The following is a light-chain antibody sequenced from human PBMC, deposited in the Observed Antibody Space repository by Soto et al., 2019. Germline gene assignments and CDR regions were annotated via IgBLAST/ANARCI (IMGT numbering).Light chain of an antibody. J-gene: IGLJ1*01. V-gene: IGLV1-44*01. CDR1: SSNIGSNT. Sequence: QSVLTQPPSASGTPGQRVTISCSGSSSNIGSNTVNWYQQLPGTAPKLLIYTNNQRPSGVPDRFSGSKSGTSASLAISALQSEDEAYYYCAPWDDSQSGIYVFGTGTKVTVL. CDR3: APWDDSQSGIYV. CDR2: TNN.